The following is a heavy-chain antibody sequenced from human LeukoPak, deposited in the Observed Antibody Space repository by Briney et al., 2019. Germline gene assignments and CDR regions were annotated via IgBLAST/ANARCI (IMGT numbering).Heavy chain of an antibody. Sequence: PGGSLRLSRAASGFTFSSHGMNWVRQAPGKGLEWVSGISGSGGRTYYADSVKGRFTISRDNSNHMLYLQMNSLIAEDTAIYYCAKDDDWLRFEHWGRGTPVSVSS. D-gene: IGHD5-12*01. CDR3: AKDDDWLRFEH. J-gene: IGHJ4*02. V-gene: IGHV3-23*01. CDR2: ISGSGGRT. CDR1: GFTFSSHG.